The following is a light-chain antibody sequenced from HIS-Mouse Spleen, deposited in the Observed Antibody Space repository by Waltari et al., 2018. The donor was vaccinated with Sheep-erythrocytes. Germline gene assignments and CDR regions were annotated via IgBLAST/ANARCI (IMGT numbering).Light chain of an antibody. CDR3: QTWGTGIHVV. Sequence: QLVLTQSPSASASLRASVKLTCTLSSGHSSYAIAWHQQQPEKGPRYLMKLNSDGSHSKGDGIPDRFSGYSSGAERYLTISSLQSEDEADYYCQTWGTGIHVVFGGGTKLTVL. CDR2: LNSDGSH. V-gene: IGLV4-69*01. J-gene: IGLJ2*01. CDR1: SGHSSYA.